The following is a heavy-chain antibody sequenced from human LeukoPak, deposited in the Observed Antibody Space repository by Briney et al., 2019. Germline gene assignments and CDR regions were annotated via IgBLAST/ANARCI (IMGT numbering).Heavy chain of an antibody. CDR1: GFSISTYG. CDR2: IQNNGNDK. V-gene: IGHV3-30*02. D-gene: IGHD1-26*01. Sequence: GGSLRLSCAASGFSISTYGIHWIRQAPGKGLEWVAFIQNNGNDKYYADSVKGRFTISRDNSKNTLYLQMNSLRAEDTAVYYCAKGPYSGSYRSLDYWGQGTLVTVSS. J-gene: IGHJ4*02. CDR3: AKGPYSGSYRSLDY.